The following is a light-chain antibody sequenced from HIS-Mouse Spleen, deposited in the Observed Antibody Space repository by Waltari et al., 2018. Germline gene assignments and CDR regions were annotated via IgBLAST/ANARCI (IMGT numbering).Light chain of an antibody. V-gene: IGLV2-23*01. CDR3: CSYAGSSTYWV. CDR2: EGS. CDR1: STYVGSYNL. J-gene: IGLJ3*02. Sequence: QSALTQPASVSGSPGQSITISCTGTSTYVGSYNLVSWYQQHPGKASKLMIYEGSKRPSGVSNRFSGSKSGNTASLTIAGLQAEDEADYYCCSYAGSSTYWVFGGGTKLTVL.